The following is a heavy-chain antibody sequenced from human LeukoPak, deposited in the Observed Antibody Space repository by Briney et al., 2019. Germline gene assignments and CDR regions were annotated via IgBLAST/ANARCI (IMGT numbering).Heavy chain of an antibody. Sequence: SSETLSLTCTVSGGSISSSSYYWGWIRQPPGKGLQWIGEINHSGSTNYNPSLKSRVTISVDTSKNQFSLNLSSVTAADTAVYYCARLPAHYYYYYMDVWGKGTTVTISS. CDR1: GGSISSSSYY. CDR2: INHSGST. D-gene: IGHD2-2*01. V-gene: IGHV4-39*01. J-gene: IGHJ6*03. CDR3: ARLPAHYYYYYMDV.